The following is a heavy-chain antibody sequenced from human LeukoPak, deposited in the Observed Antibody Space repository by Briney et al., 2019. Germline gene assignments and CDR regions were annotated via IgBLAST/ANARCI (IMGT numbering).Heavy chain of an antibody. Sequence: SETLSLTCTVSSGSISSGRYYWSWIRQPPGKGLEWIGEINHSGSTNYNPSLKSRVTISVDTSKNQFSLKLSSVTAADTAVYYCARLVNVGYNWNPLPGPTGYMDVWGKGTTVTVSS. V-gene: IGHV4-39*07. J-gene: IGHJ6*03. D-gene: IGHD1-20*01. CDR2: INHSGST. CDR3: ARLVNVGYNWNPLPGPTGYMDV. CDR1: SGSISSGRYY.